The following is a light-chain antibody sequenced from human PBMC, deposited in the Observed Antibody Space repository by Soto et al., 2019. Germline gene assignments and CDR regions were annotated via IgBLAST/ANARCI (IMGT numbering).Light chain of an antibody. Sequence: EIVMTQSPATLSVSPVDRATLSCMASQSIAGNLAWYQQKPGQAPRLLIYHAIARATGIPTRFSGSGSGTEFTLTISSLQPEDFSIYYCQQYNNWPPITVGQGTRLEI. CDR1: QSIAGN. CDR2: HAI. CDR3: QQYNNWPPIT. J-gene: IGKJ5*01. V-gene: IGKV3-15*01.